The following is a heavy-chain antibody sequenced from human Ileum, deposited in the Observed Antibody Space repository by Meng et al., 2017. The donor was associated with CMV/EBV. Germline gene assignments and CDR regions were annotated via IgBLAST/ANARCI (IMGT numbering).Heavy chain of an antibody. J-gene: IGHJ4*02. CDR2: VSSDGSRK. CDR3: ARERNRQGPFDD. Sequence: GESLKISCAASGVTFSTSVIHWVRQAPGKGLEWVAVVSSDGSRKYYLDSVRGRFTISRDNSRNTLYLQMNSLTTDDTALYYCARERNRQGPFDDWGQGTLVTVSS. V-gene: IGHV3-30-3*01. CDR1: GVTFSTSV.